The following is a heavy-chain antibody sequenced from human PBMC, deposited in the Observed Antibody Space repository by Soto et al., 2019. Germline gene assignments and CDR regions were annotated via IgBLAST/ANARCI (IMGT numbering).Heavy chain of an antibody. D-gene: IGHD5-12*01. V-gene: IGHV3-23*01. CDR3: AKDRTSGYDPPDY. J-gene: IGHJ4*02. Sequence: PGGSLRLSCAASGFTFSSNAMSWARQAPGKGLEWVSAISGSGGSTYYADSGKGRFTLSRDNSKNTLYLQMNGLRAEDTAVYYCAKDRTSGYDPPDYWGQGTLVTVSS. CDR2: ISGSGGST. CDR1: GFTFSSNA.